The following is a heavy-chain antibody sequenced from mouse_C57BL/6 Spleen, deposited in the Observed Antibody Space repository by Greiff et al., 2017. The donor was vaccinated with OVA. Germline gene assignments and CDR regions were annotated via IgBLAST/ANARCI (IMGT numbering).Heavy chain of an antibody. CDR2: IYPGSGNT. CDR3: ARGRGDY. CDR1: GYSFTSYY. Sequence: LVESGASVKISCKASGYSFTSYYIHWVKQRPGQGLEWIGWIYPGSGNTKYNEKFKGKATLTADTSSSTAYMQLSSLTSEDSAVYYCARGRGDYWGQGTSVTVSS. V-gene: IGHV1-66*01. J-gene: IGHJ4*01.